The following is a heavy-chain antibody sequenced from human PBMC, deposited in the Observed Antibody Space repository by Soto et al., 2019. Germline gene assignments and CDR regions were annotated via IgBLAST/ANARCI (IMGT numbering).Heavy chain of an antibody. CDR3: AKTRSPTYYYGSGSYLPDY. CDR2: ISAYNGNT. J-gene: IGHJ4*02. Sequence: ASVKVSCKASGYTFTSYGISWVRQAPGQGLEWMGWISAYNGNTNYAQKLQGRVTMTTDTSTSTAYMELRSLRSDDTAVYYCAKTRSPTYYYGSGSYLPDYWGQGTLVTVSS. CDR1: GYTFTSYG. D-gene: IGHD3-10*01. V-gene: IGHV1-18*01.